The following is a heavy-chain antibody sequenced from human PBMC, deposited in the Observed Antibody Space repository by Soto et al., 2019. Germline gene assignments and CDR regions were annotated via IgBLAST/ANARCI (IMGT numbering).Heavy chain of an antibody. CDR1: EFTFSDCA. Sequence: HHGGSLRRSCEASEFTFSDCAMSWVRQAPGKGLEWVSGISGTGRSTFYADSVKDRFTISRDNSKNTVYLQMTSLRAEDTAVYYCAKGNTSGWYFFDYWGQGTLVTVSS. CDR3: AKGNTSGWYFFDY. V-gene: IGHV3-23*01. D-gene: IGHD6-19*01. J-gene: IGHJ4*02. CDR2: ISGTGRST.